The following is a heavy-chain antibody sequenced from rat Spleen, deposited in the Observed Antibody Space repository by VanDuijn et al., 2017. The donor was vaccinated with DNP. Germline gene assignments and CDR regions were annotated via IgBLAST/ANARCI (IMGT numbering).Heavy chain of an antibody. D-gene: IGHD1-11*01. V-gene: IGHV1-43*01. CDR1: GYTFTTYY. J-gene: IGHJ2*01. CDR3: AKAGGYSPWYFDY. CDR2: IYTGSGGT. Sequence: QVQLQQSGAELAKPGSSVKISCKASGYTFTTYYIGWIKQTTGQGLEYIGYIYTGSGGTNYNEKFKGKATLTVDKSSNTAFMQLSSLTPDDSAVYYCAKAGGYSPWYFDYWGQGVMVTVSS.